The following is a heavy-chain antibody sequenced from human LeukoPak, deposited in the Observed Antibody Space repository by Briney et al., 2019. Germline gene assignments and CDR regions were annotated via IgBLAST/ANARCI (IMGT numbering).Heavy chain of an antibody. CDR3: AKAGRYYYDSEPEEPIDY. CDR1: GFTFSSYG. J-gene: IGHJ4*02. Sequence: GGSLRLSCAASGFTFSSYGMSWVRQAPGKGLEWVSAISGSGGSTYYADSVKGRFTISRDNSKNTLYLQMNSLRAEDTAVYYCAKAGRYYYDSEPEEPIDYWGQGTLVTVSS. CDR2: ISGSGGST. V-gene: IGHV3-23*01. D-gene: IGHD3-22*01.